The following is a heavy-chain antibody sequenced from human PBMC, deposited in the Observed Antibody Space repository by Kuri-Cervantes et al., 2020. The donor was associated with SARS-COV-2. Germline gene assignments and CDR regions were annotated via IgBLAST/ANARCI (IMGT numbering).Heavy chain of an antibody. J-gene: IGHJ6*03. CDR3: ARASASIAARLVLYYYYYMDV. CDR1: GFTFSSYS. V-gene: IGHV3-21*01. CDR2: ISSSSSYI. Sequence: GESLKISCAASGFTFSSYSMNWVRQAPGKGLEWVSSISSSSSYIYYADSVKGRFTISRDNAKNSLYLQMNSLRAEDTAVYYCARASASIAARLVLYYYYYMDVWGKATTVTVSS. D-gene: IGHD6-6*01.